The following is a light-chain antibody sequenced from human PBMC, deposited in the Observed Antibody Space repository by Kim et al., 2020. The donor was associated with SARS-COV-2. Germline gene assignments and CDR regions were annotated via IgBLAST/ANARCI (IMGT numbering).Light chain of an antibody. Sequence: QSALTQPPSASGSPGQSVTISCTGTSSDVGGNDWVSWYQQHPGKAPKLLIYEVNKRPSGVPDRFFGSKSGNTASLTVSGLQAEDEADYYCSAYANSRGVFGTGTKVTVL. CDR3: SAYANSRGV. CDR1: SSDVGGNDW. CDR2: EVN. V-gene: IGLV2-8*01. J-gene: IGLJ1*01.